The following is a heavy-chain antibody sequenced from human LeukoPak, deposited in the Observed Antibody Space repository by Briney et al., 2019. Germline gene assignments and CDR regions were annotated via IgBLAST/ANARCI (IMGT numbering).Heavy chain of an antibody. CDR3: ARGWFGESSPFDP. CDR1: GYTFTSYA. CDR2: INAGNGNT. D-gene: IGHD3-10*01. Sequence: ASVKISCKASGYTFTSYAMHWVRQAPGQRLEWMGWINAGNGNTKYSQKFQGRVTITRDTSASTAYMELSSLRSEDTAVYYCARGWFGESSPFDPWGQGTLVTVSS. V-gene: IGHV1-3*01. J-gene: IGHJ5*02.